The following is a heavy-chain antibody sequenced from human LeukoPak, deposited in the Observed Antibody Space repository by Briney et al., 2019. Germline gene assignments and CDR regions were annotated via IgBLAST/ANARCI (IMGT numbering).Heavy chain of an antibody. CDR2: IYYSGGT. D-gene: IGHD6-19*01. CDR1: GGSVSSDSYY. CDR3: ARAAVAGDFFDY. Sequence: SETLSLTYTVSGGSVSSDSYYWTWIRQPPGKGLEWIGYIYYSGGTNYNPSLKSRLTISLDTSKNQFSLKVNSVTTADTAVYYCARAAVAGDFFDYWGQGTLVTVSS. J-gene: IGHJ4*02. V-gene: IGHV4-61*01.